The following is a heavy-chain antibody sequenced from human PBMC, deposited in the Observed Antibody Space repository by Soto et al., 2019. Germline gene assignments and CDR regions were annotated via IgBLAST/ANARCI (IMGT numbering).Heavy chain of an antibody. CDR2: ISGSGGST. Sequence: GGSLRLSCAASGFTFSSYAMSWVRQAPGKGLDWVSAISGSGGSTYYADSVKGRFTISRDNSKNTLYLQMNSLRAEDTAVYYCAKDRSGSYCLGYFDYWGQGTLVTVSS. V-gene: IGHV3-23*01. J-gene: IGHJ4*02. CDR3: AKDRSGSYCLGYFDY. CDR1: GFTFSSYA. D-gene: IGHD1-26*01.